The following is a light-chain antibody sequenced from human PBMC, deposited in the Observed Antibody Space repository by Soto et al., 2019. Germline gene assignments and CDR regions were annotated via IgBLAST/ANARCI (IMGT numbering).Light chain of an antibody. Sequence: IQMTQSPFSLSASLGDRVTITCRASQSISDYLNWYQQKPGKGPKLLIFAASSLQVGVPSRFSGSGSGTDFTLTISSLQPEDFATYFCQQSHSAPFTFGPGTKVDIK. CDR3: QQSHSAPFT. J-gene: IGKJ3*01. CDR1: QSISDY. V-gene: IGKV1-39*01. CDR2: AAS.